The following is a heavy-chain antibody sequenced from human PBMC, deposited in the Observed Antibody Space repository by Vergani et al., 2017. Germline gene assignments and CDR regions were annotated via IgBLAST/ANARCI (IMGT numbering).Heavy chain of an antibody. CDR3: ARDYGYCSSTSCPNWFDP. CDR1: GYTFTGYY. Sequence: PGASVKVSCKASGYTFTGYYMHWVRQAPGQGLEWMGWINPNSGGTNYAQKFQGRVTMTRDTSIRTAYMELSRLRSDDTAVYYCARDYGYCSSTSCPNWFDPWGQGTLVTVSS. D-gene: IGHD2-2*01. V-gene: IGHV1-2*02. J-gene: IGHJ5*02. CDR2: INPNSGGT.